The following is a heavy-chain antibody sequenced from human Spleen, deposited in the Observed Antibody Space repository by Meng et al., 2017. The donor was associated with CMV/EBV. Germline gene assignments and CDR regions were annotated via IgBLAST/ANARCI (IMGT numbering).Heavy chain of an antibody. CDR2: ILYDGSNQ. V-gene: IGHV3-30*04. CDR1: RFTFSVYT. J-gene: IGHJ4*02. Sequence: SLRLSCAASRFTFSVYTIYWVRQAPGKGLEWVAVILYDGSNQYYADSVKGRFTISRDNSKNTLFLQMNSLRLEDTAVYYCAPESLDYWGQGTLVTVSS. CDR3: APESLDY.